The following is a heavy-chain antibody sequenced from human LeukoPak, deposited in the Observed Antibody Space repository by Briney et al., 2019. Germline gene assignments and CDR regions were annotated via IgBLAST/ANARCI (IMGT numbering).Heavy chain of an antibody. CDR1: GYTLTELS. CDR3: ARDRDSSGLLDY. J-gene: IGHJ4*02. D-gene: IGHD6-19*01. V-gene: IGHV1-2*02. CDR2: INPNSGGT. Sequence: ASVKVSCKVSGYTLTELSMHWVRQAPGQGLDWMGWINPNSGGTNYAQKFQGRVTMTRDTSISTAYMELSRLRSDDTAVYYCARDRDSSGLLDYWGQGTLVTVSS.